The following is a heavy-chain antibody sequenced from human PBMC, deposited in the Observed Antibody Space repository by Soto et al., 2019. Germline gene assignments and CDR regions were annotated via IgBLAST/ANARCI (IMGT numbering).Heavy chain of an antibody. D-gene: IGHD2-15*01. V-gene: IGHV3-23*01. J-gene: IGHJ4*02. CDR3: AKDWADIVVVVAATFFDY. CDR1: GFTFSSYA. CDR2: ISGSGGST. Sequence: GGSLRLSCAASGFTFSSYAMSWVRQAPGKGLEWVSAISGSGGSTYYADSVKGRLTISRDNSKNTLYLQMNSLRAEDTAVYYCAKDWADIVVVVAATFFDYWGQGTLVTVSS.